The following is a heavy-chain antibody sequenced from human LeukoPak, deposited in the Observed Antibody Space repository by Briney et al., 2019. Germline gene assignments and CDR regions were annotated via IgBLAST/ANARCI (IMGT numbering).Heavy chain of an antibody. CDR3: AKDRGFTLRDGGMLDY. CDR2: ISGRGGDT. D-gene: IGHD5-24*01. CDR1: GFSFITFT. J-gene: IGHJ4*02. V-gene: IGHV3-23*01. Sequence: GGSLRLSCAASGFSFITFTMNWVRQVPGKGLEWVSGISGRGGDTYDAESVRGRFTISRDDSKNTLYLQMTSLRAEDTAIYYCAKDRGFTLRDGGMLDYWGQGTLVTVSS.